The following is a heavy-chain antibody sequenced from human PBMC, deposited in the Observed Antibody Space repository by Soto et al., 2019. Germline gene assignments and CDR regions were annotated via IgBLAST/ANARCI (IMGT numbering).Heavy chain of an antibody. J-gene: IGHJ4*02. CDR1: GYTFTSYA. Sequence: ASVKVSCKASGYTFTSYAMHWVRQAPGQRLEWMGWINAGNGNTKYSQKFQGRVTITRDTSASTAYMELSSLRSEDTAVYYCAREVGSYYEGPPEPSPVDYWGQGTLVTVSS. CDR2: INAGNGNT. D-gene: IGHD1-26*01. V-gene: IGHV1-3*01. CDR3: AREVGSYYEGPPEPSPVDY.